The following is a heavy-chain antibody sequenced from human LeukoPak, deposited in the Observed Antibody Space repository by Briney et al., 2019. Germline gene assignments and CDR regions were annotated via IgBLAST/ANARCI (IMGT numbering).Heavy chain of an antibody. CDR1: GYTFTGYY. D-gene: IGHD5-18*01. CDR3: ARADTAMRKDAFDI. CDR2: LNPNSGGT. Sequence: ASVKVSCKASGYTFTGYYMHWVRQAPGQGLEWMGWLNPNSGGTMYAQKFQGRVTMTRDTSISTAYMEPNTLRSDDTAMYYCARADTAMRKDAFDIWGQGTLVTVSS. J-gene: IGHJ3*02. V-gene: IGHV1-2*02.